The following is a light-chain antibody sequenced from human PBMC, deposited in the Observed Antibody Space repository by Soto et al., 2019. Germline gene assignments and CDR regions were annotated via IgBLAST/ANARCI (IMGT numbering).Light chain of an antibody. CDR1: QAISSY. V-gene: IGKV1-9*01. Sequence: DIQLTQSPSFLSASVGDRVTISCRASQAISSYLAWYQQKPGKAPKLLIYAASTLQTGVPSRFSGNASGTEFTLTISSLEPEDFATYYCQQLNSYPLTFGGGAMVEI. CDR2: AAS. CDR3: QQLNSYPLT. J-gene: IGKJ4*01.